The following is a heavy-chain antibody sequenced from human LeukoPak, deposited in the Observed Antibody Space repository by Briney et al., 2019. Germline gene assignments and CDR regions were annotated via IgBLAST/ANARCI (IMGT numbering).Heavy chain of an antibody. Sequence: QPGGSLRLSCAASGFTLSSYSMNWVRQAPGKGLEWVSYISSSSSTIYYADSVKGRFTISRDNAKNSLYLQMNSLRAEDTAVYYCARGMVTKDYYFDYWGQGTLVTVSS. CDR2: ISSSSSTI. CDR3: ARGMVTKDYYFDY. V-gene: IGHV3-48*01. D-gene: IGHD5-18*01. CDR1: GFTLSSYS. J-gene: IGHJ4*02.